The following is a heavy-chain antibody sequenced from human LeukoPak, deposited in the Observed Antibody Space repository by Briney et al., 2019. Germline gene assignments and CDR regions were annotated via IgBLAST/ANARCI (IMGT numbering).Heavy chain of an antibody. J-gene: IGHJ4*02. CDR2: IYHSGST. CDR1: GYSISSGSY. Sequence: SETLSLTCTVSGYSISSGSYWGWIRQPPGKGLEWIGNIYHSGSTYYNPSLKSRVTISVDTSKNQFSLKPSSVTAADTAVYYCARTYYDFLYYFGYWGQGTLVTVSS. D-gene: IGHD3-3*01. V-gene: IGHV4-38-2*02. CDR3: ARTYYDFLYYFGY.